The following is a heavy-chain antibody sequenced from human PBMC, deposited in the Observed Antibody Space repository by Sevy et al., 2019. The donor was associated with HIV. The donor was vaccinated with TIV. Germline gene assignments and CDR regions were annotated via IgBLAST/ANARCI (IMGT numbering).Heavy chain of an antibody. V-gene: IGHV3-30*18. CDR1: GFTFSTYG. D-gene: IGHD2-21*02. CDR2: ISYDGRTK. J-gene: IGHJ6*02. CDR3: AKGVVVTLPAYCSGDCYRDYYYFYAMDV. Sequence: GGSLRLSCLVSGFTFSTYGMHWVRQAPGKGLEWVAVISYDGRTKYYGDSVKGRFTISRDNSKNTLYLQMNSLRAEDTALYYCAKGVVVTLPAYCSGDCYRDYYYFYAMDVWGQGTTVTVSS.